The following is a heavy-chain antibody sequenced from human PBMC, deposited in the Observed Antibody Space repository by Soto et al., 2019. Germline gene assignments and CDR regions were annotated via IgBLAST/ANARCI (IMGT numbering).Heavy chain of an antibody. CDR1: GFSFSSTD. V-gene: IGHV3-23*01. Sequence: GGSLRLSCAASGFSFSSTDMSWVRQAPGKGLEWVSTILDTGTTVFYADSVKGRFTVSRDNSHNTLSVQMNNLRADDTAVYYCVKNSGWFNTWGQGTLVTVSS. CDR3: VKNSGWFNT. J-gene: IGHJ5*02. D-gene: IGHD3-10*01. CDR2: ILDTGTTV.